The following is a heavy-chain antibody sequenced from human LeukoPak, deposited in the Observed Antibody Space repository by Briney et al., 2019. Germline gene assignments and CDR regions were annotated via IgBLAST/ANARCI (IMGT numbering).Heavy chain of an antibody. CDR3: MDV. Sequence: ASVKVSCKASGYTLSDDAISWVRQAPGQGLEWMGWISPYNGDTKYADKVLGRVTMSTDMSTTTAYMELRSLRFDDTAVYYGMDVWGQGTTVIVSS. J-gene: IGHJ6*02. V-gene: IGHV1-18*01. CDR1: GYTLSDDA. CDR2: ISPYNGDT.